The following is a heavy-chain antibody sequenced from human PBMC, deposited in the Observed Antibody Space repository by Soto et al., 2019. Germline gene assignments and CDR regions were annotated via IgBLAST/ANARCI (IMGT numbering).Heavy chain of an antibody. CDR2: TYYRSKWYN. J-gene: IGHJ6*02. V-gene: IGHV6-1*01. CDR1: GDSVSSNSAA. CDR3: ARESLGSGWYPYYYYGMDV. D-gene: IGHD6-19*01. Sequence: PSQTLSLTCAISGDSVSSNSAAWNWIRQSPSRGLEWLGRTYYRSKWYNDYAVSAKSRITINPDTSKNQFSLQLNSVTPEDTAVYYCARESLGSGWYPYYYYGMDVWGQGTTVTVSS.